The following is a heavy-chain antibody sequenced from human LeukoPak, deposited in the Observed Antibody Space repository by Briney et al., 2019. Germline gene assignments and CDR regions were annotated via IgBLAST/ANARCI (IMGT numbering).Heavy chain of an antibody. CDR3: ARAIRYFGYYYYYMDV. D-gene: IGHD3-9*01. CDR1: GGSFSGYY. J-gene: IGHJ6*03. V-gene: IGHV4-34*01. CDR2: INHSGRT. Sequence: SETLSLTCAVYGGSFSGYYWSWIRQPPGKGLERIGEINHSGRTNYNPSLKSRVTISVDTSKNQFSLKLSSVTAADTAVYYCARAIRYFGYYYYYMDVWGKGTTVTISS.